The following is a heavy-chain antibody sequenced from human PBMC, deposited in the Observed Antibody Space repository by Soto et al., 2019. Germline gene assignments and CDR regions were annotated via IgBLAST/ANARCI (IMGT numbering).Heavy chain of an antibody. Sequence: GGSLRLSCAASGFTFSSYWMSWVRQAPGKGLEWVANIKQDGSEKYYVDSVKGRFTISRDNAKNSLYLQMNSLRAEDTAVYYCARGRKDIVATIVDAFDSWGQGTMVTVS. D-gene: IGHD5-12*01. V-gene: IGHV3-7*03. J-gene: IGHJ3*02. CDR1: GFTFSSYW. CDR3: ARGRKDIVATIVDAFDS. CDR2: IKQDGSEK.